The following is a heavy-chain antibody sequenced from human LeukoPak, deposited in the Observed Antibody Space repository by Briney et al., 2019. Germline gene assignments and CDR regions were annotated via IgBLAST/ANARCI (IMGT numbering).Heavy chain of an antibody. Sequence: SETLSLTCTVSGGSISSYYWSWIRQPPGKGLEWIGYISYSGSTNYNPSLKSRVTISLDTSKNQFSLRLSSVIAADTAVYYCARHFDGSGSQSMDVWGQGTTVTVS. CDR3: ARHFDGSGSQSMDV. D-gene: IGHD3-10*01. J-gene: IGHJ6*02. CDR1: GGSISSYY. V-gene: IGHV4-59*08. CDR2: ISYSGST.